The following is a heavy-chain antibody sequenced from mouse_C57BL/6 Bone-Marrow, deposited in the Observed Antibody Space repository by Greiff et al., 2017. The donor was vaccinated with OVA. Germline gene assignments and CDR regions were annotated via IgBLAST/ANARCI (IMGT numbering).Heavy chain of an antibody. CDR2: IDPANGNT. CDR1: GYNIKNSC. J-gene: IGHJ4*01. Sequence: VQLQESVAELVRPGASVKLSCTASGYNIKNSCMRWVKQRPGQGLEWIGEIDPANGNTNYAAKFKGKATITADTSSNTAYLQLSSLTSEDSAFNSCAHAVSSYCAMAYWGQGPSATVSS. CDR3: AHAVSSYCAMAY. D-gene: IGHD6-5*01. V-gene: IGHV14-3*01.